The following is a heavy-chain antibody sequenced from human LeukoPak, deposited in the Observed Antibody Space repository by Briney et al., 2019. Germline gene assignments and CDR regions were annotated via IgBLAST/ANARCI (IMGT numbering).Heavy chain of an antibody. CDR1: GYTSTGYY. V-gene: IGHV1-2*02. D-gene: IGHD3-3*01. J-gene: IGHJ3*02. CDR2: INPNSGGT. Sequence: GASVKVSCKASGYTSTGYYMHWVRQAPGQGLEWMGWINPNSGGTNYAQKFQGRVTMTRDTSTSTAYMELRSLRSDDTAVYYCARDPGHEYYDFWSGYPDAFDIWGQGTMVTVSS. CDR3: ARDPGHEYYDFWSGYPDAFDI.